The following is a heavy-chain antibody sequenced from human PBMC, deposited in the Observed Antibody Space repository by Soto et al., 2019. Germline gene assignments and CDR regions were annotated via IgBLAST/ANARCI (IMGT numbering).Heavy chain of an antibody. CDR1: GDTFARYG. CDR3: ARDYGDTAMERFDC. D-gene: IGHD5-18*01. J-gene: IGHJ4*02. Sequence: ASVKVSCKASGDTFARYGFSWVRQAPGQGLEWMGWISAYNGNTNYAQKFQGRVTKTTDTSTSTAYMELRSLRSDDTAVYYCARDYGDTAMERFDCWGQGTVVTVSS. V-gene: IGHV1-18*01. CDR2: ISAYNGNT.